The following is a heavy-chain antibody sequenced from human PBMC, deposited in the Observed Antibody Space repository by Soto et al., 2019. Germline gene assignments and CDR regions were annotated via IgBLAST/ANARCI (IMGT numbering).Heavy chain of an antibody. CDR2: ISPYNGNT. V-gene: IGHV1-18*01. CDR1: GYTFTSYG. J-gene: IGHJ4*02. Sequence: ASVKVSCKASGYTFTSYGISWVRQAPGQGLEWMGWISPYNGNTNYAQKLQGRVTVTTDTSTSTAYLELRSLTSDDTAVYYCARDPPTLYYFDCWGQGALVTVSS. CDR3: ARDPPTLYYFDC.